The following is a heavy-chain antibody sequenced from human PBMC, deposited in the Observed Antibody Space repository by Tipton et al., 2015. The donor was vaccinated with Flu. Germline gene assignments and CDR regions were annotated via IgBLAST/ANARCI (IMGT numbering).Heavy chain of an antibody. J-gene: IGHJ4*02. CDR2: IYPGDLDT. CDR3: ARDRWEYSSGFDS. V-gene: IGHV5-51*01. Sequence: QLVQSGAEVKKPGESLKISCEDSKYTFTSYWIGWVRQMPGKGLEWMGIIYPGDLDTRYSPSFEGQVTISADKSVTTAYLQWSSLKASDTAIYYCARDRWEYSSGFDSWGQGTLVTVSP. CDR1: KYTFTSYW. D-gene: IGHD6-19*01.